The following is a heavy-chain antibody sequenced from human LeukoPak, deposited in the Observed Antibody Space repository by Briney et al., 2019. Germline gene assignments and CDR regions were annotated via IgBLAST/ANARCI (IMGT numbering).Heavy chain of an antibody. V-gene: IGHV4-59*01. D-gene: IGHD3-22*01. CDR2: IYYSGST. CDR1: GGSISSYY. J-gene: IGHJ4*02. CDR3: ARDSYDSSGYHYFDY. Sequence: SETLSPTCTVSGGSISSYYWSWIRQPPGKGLEWIGYIYYSGSTNYNPSLKSRVTISVDTSKNQFSLKLSSVTAADTAVYYCARDSYDSSGYHYFDYWGQGTLVTVSS.